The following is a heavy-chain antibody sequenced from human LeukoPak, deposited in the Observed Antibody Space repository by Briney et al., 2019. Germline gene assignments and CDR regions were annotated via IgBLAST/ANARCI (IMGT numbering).Heavy chain of an antibody. Sequence: PSETLSLTCSVSGDSISGSSYYWGWIRQPPGKGLEWIGSIYYSGSTYYNPSLKSRVTISVDTSKNQFSLKLSSVTAADTAVYYCARVGYSSSWYKRSYYFDYWGQGTLVTVSS. J-gene: IGHJ4*02. CDR2: IYYSGST. CDR1: GDSISGSSYY. CDR3: ARVGYSSSWYKRSYYFDY. V-gene: IGHV4-39*07. D-gene: IGHD6-13*01.